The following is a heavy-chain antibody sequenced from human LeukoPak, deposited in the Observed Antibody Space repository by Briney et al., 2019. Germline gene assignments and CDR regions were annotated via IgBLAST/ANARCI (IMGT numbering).Heavy chain of an antibody. CDR3: ARRTSRFVDY. J-gene: IGHJ4*02. CDR1: GGSIRSSYYY. CDR2: IYYSGST. V-gene: IGHV4-39*01. D-gene: IGHD3-16*01. Sequence: SETLSLTCTVSGGSIRSSYYYRGWIRQPPGKGLEWIGSIYYSGSTYYNPSLKSRVTISVDTSKNQFSLKLSSVTAADTAVYYCARRTSRFVDYWGQGTLVTVSS.